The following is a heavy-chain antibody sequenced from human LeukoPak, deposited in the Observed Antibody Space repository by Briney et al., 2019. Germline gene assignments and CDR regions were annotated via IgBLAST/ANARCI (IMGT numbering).Heavy chain of an antibody. D-gene: IGHD3-22*01. CDR1: GFSFTNAW. V-gene: IGHV3-15*01. CDR3: TAFGSGSSRY. CDR2: IKTKTEGWTT. J-gene: IGHJ4*02. Sequence: PGGSLRLSCAASGFSFTNAWMTWVRQAPGKGLEWVGRIKTKTEGWTTDYAAPVKGRFTISRDESKNTLYLQMNTLKTEDTAVYYCTAFGSGSSRYWGQGTLVTVSS.